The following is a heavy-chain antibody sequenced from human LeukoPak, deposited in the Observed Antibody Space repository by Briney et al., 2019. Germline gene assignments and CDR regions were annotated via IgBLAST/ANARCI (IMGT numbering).Heavy chain of an antibody. Sequence: GGSLRLSCVASGFTFSSYNMKWVRQAPGKGLEWVSSISSRNSYIFYADSVKGRFTISRDNAKKSLYLQMNSLRAEDTAVYYCASGVNYFDYWGQGTLVTVSS. CDR3: ASGVNYFDY. J-gene: IGHJ4*02. CDR1: GFTFSSYN. CDR2: ISSRNSYI. V-gene: IGHV3-21*01. D-gene: IGHD3-3*01.